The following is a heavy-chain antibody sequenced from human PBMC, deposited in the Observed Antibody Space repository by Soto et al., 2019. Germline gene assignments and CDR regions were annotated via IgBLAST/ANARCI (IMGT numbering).Heavy chain of an antibody. Sequence: GXAVKVSCNVSGYPLSELAIHWVRQSPGKGFEWMGGFDSEGSDTIYAQKFQGRVTMTSDTSTETAYMELESLTSEDTAFYYCATMGFCGPGCYSFDYWGQGTLVTVSS. J-gene: IGHJ4*02. CDR3: ATMGFCGPGCYSFDY. CDR1: GYPLSELA. D-gene: IGHD2-21*02. V-gene: IGHV1-24*01. CDR2: FDSEGSDT.